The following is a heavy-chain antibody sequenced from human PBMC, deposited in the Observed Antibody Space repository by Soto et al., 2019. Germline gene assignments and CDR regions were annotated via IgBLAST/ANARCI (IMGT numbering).Heavy chain of an antibody. D-gene: IGHD3-22*01. CDR2: IYYSGST. J-gene: IGHJ4*02. V-gene: IGHV4-30-4*01. CDR3: ASYYYDSSGFDY. Sequence: TSETLSLTCTVSGGSISSGDYYWSWLSQPPGKGLEWIGYIYYSGSTYYNPSLKSRVTISVDTSKNQFSLKLSSVTAADTAVYYCASYYYDSSGFDYWGQGTLVTVSS. CDR1: GGSISSGDYY.